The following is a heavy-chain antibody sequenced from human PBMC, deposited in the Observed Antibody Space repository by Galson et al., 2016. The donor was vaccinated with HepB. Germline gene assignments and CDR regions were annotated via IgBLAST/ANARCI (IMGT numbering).Heavy chain of an antibody. CDR3: ARKHYDFWSCTHYNWFDP. V-gene: IGHV4-39*01. CDR1: GDSITASSYY. Sequence: SETLSLTCSVSGDSITASSYYSGWIRQPPRRGLEWIGSIYYSGVAYYNPSLSCRVTISVDTSQNQFSLDLKSVTAADTAVYFCARKHYDFWSCTHYNWFDPWGQGTLVTVSS. CDR2: IYYSGVA. J-gene: IGHJ5*02. D-gene: IGHD3-3*01.